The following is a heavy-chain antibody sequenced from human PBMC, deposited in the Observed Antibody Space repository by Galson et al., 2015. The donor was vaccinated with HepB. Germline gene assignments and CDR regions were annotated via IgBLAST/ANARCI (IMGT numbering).Heavy chain of an antibody. V-gene: IGHV3-15*07. J-gene: IGHJ4*02. CDR2: IKSKTDGGTT. CDR3: VTESRGTFEY. CDR1: ALTLSNAY. Sequence: SLRLSCAASALTLSNAYMNWVRQAPGKGLEWVGLIKSKTDGGTTEYATPVKGRFTISRDDSKNTLYLQMNSLKTEDTAVYYCVTESRGTFEYWGQGTLVTVSS.